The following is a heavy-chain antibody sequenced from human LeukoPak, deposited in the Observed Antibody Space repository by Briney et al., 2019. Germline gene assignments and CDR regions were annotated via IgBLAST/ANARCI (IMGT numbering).Heavy chain of an antibody. Sequence: SVKVSCKASGYTFTGYYMHWVRQAPGQGLEWMGRIIPIFGTANYAQKFQGRVTITTDESTSTAYMELSSLRSEDTAVYYCAREESGSLYYWGQGTLVTVSS. V-gene: IGHV1-69*05. CDR2: IIPIFGTA. CDR3: AREESGSLYY. J-gene: IGHJ4*02. D-gene: IGHD3-22*01. CDR1: GYTFTGYY.